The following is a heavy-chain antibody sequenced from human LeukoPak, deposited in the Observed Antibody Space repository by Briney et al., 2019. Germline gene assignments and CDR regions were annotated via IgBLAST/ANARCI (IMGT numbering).Heavy chain of an antibody. Sequence: GGSLRLSCAASGFIVSSNYMSWVRQAPGRGLEWVSVIYSGGSTYYADSVKGRFTISRDNSKSTLYLQMNSLRVDDTAVYHCARARSGLDYWGQGTLVTVSS. CDR1: GFIVSSNY. CDR2: IYSGGST. D-gene: IGHD3-3*01. CDR3: ARARSGLDY. V-gene: IGHV3-53*01. J-gene: IGHJ4*02.